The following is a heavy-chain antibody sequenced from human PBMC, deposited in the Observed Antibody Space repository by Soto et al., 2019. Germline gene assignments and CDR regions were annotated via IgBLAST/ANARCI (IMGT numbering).Heavy chain of an antibody. CDR1: GYTFTGYY. Sequence: GASVKVSCKASGYTFTGYYMHWVRQAPGQGLEWMGWINPNSGGTNYAQKFQGRVTMTRDTSISTAYMELSRLRSDDTAVYYCARDQPIVLMVYAILGLDYWGQGTLVTVSS. D-gene: IGHD2-8*01. J-gene: IGHJ4*02. CDR3: ARDQPIVLMVYAILGLDY. V-gene: IGHV1-2*02. CDR2: INPNSGGT.